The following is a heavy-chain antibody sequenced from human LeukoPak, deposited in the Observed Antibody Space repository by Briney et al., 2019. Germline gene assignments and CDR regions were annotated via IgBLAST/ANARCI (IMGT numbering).Heavy chain of an antibody. Sequence: ASVKVSCKASGYTFTGYYMHWVRQAPGQGLEWMGWINPNSGGTNYAQKSQGRVTMTRDTSISTAYMELSRLRSDDTAVYYCARGALLGYCSSTSCLNFDYWGQGTLVTVSS. CDR2: INPNSGGT. J-gene: IGHJ4*02. CDR1: GYTFTGYY. V-gene: IGHV1-2*02. D-gene: IGHD2-2*01. CDR3: ARGALLGYCSSTSCLNFDY.